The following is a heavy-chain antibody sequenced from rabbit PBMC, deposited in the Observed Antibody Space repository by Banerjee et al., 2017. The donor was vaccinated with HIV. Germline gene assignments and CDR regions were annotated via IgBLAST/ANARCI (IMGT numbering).Heavy chain of an antibody. V-gene: IGHV1S45*01. Sequence: QEQLVESGGDLVKPEGSLTLTCKASGFDFSSNAMCWVRQAPGKGPEWIACIAAGSSGGTYYASWAKGRFTISKTSSTTVTLQMTSLTAADTATYFCARDLAGVIGWNFNLWGPGTLVTVS. D-gene: IGHD4-1*01. J-gene: IGHJ4*01. CDR3: ARDLAGVIGWNFNL. CDR2: IAAGSSGGT. CDR1: GFDFSSNA.